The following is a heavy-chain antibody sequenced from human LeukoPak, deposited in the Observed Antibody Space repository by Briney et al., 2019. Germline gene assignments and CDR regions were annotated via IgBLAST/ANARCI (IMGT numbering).Heavy chain of an antibody. D-gene: IGHD3-3*01. Sequence: PEGSLRLSCTASGFTFDDYAMHWVRQAPGKGLDWVSGISWNSGSIAYADSVKGRFTISRDNAKNSLYLQMNSLRAEDMALYYCAKGLSYDFWGGFGFGYWGQGTLVTVSS. CDR2: ISWNSGSI. V-gene: IGHV3-9*03. CDR1: GFTFDDYA. J-gene: IGHJ4*02. CDR3: AKGLSYDFWGGFGFGY.